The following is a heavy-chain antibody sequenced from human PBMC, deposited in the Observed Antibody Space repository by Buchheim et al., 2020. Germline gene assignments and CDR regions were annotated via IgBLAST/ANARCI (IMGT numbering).Heavy chain of an antibody. J-gene: IGHJ4*02. Sequence: EVQLVESGGGLVKPGGSLRLSCTDSGFTFSTYSMTWFRQAPGKGLEWVSSIGSSSGYMFYADSVKGRFTISRDNAKNSLYLQMNSLRAEDTAVYFCARAITQSSTCDAYWGQGTL. CDR2: IGSSSGYM. V-gene: IGHV3-21*01. D-gene: IGHD2-2*01. CDR3: ARAITQSSTCDAY. CDR1: GFTFSTYS.